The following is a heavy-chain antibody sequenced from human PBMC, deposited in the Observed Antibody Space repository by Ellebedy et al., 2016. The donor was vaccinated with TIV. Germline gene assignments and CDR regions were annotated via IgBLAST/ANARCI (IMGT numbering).Heavy chain of an antibody. J-gene: IGHJ4*02. D-gene: IGHD5-24*01. Sequence: ASVKVSXXASGYTFTDYAIHWVRQAPGQRLEWMGWITAVNGDTKYSQKLQGRVTLTRDASASTAYMELSSLRSEDTAVYYCARRGDGYKYDCWGQGTLVTVSS. CDR3: ARRGDGYKYDC. CDR1: GYTFTDYA. V-gene: IGHV1-3*01. CDR2: ITAVNGDT.